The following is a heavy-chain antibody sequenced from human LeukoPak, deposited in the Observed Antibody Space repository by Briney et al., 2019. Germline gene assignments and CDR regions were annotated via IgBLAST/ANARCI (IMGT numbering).Heavy chain of an antibody. CDR2: ISGSSSYI. J-gene: IGHJ4*02. CDR1: RFTFSSYS. Sequence: GGSLRLSCAASRFTFSSYSMNWVRQAPGKGLEWVSSISGSSSYIYYADSVKGRFTISRDNAKNSLYLQMNSLRAEDTAVYYCASKRGYRSSPFDDWGQGTLVTVSS. D-gene: IGHD6-13*01. CDR3: ASKRGYRSSPFDD. V-gene: IGHV3-21*01.